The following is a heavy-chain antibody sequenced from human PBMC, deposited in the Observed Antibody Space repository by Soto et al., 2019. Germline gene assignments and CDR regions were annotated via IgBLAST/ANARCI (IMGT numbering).Heavy chain of an antibody. CDR2: ISGSI. V-gene: IGHV3-9*01. Sequence: GGSLRLSCAASGFTFSSYAMSWVRQAPGKGLEWVSAISGSIGYADSVKGRFTISRDNAKNSLYLQMNSLRAEDTALYYCAKGHNYGDYYFDYWGQGTLVTVSS. J-gene: IGHJ4*02. CDR1: GFTFSSYA. CDR3: AKGHNYGDYYFDY. D-gene: IGHD4-17*01.